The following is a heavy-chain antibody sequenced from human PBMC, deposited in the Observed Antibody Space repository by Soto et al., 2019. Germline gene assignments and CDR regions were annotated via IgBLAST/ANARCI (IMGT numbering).Heavy chain of an antibody. V-gene: IGHV1-3*01. J-gene: IGHJ6*02. CDR2: INAGNGNT. Sequence: ASVKVSCKASGYTFTSYAMHWVRQAPGQRLEWMGWINAGNGNTKYSQKFQGRVTITRDTSASTAYMELSSLRSEDTAVYYCARRVSSTSFYYYGMDVWSQGTTVTVSS. D-gene: IGHD2-2*01. CDR1: GYTFTSYA. CDR3: ARRVSSTSFYYYGMDV.